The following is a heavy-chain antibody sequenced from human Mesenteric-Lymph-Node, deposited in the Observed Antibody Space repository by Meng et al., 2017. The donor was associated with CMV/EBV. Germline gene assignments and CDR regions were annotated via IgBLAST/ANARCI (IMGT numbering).Heavy chain of an antibody. J-gene: IGHJ4*02. CDR2: VAPKNGET. CDR1: GSTFSDCY. V-gene: IGHV1-69-2*01. CDR3: GTSYYYDSSPHYGPHF. D-gene: IGHD3-22*01. Sequence: ASVKVSCKVSGSTFSDCYIHWVQKAPGKGLEWMGLVAPKNGETKYVKKFQGRVTITADTSTDTAYMELNSLRSEDTALYYCGTSYYYDSSPHYGPHFWGQGTLVTVSS.